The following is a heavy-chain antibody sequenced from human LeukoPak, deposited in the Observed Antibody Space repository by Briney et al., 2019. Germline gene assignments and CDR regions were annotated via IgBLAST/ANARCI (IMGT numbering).Heavy chain of an antibody. J-gene: IGHJ4*02. Sequence: SETLSLTCTVSGGSISNSYYYWGWTRQPPGKGLEWIGEINHSGSTNYNPSLKSRVTISVDTSKNQFSLKLSSVTAADTAVYYCARANCGGDCPFDYWGQGTLVTVSS. CDR2: INHSGST. CDR1: GGSISNSYYY. CDR3: ARANCGGDCPFDY. D-gene: IGHD2-21*02. V-gene: IGHV4-39*07.